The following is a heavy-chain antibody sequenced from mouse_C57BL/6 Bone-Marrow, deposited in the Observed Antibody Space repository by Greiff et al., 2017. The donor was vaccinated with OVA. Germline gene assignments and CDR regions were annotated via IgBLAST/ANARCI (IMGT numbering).Heavy chain of an antibody. CDR3: ANYYGSSYSFDD. CDR1: GYTFTSYG. CDR2: IYPRSGNT. V-gene: IGHV1-81*01. J-gene: IGHJ2*01. Sequence: VNVVESGAELARPGASVKLSCKASGYTFTSYGISWVKQRTGQGLEWIGEIYPRSGNTYYNEKFKGKATLTADKSSSTAYMELRSLTSEDSAVYFCANYYGSSYSFDDWGQGTTLTVSS. D-gene: IGHD1-1*01.